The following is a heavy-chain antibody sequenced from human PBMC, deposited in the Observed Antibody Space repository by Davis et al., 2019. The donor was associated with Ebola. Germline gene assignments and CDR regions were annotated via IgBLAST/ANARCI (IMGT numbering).Heavy chain of an antibody. CDR2: IIPISGTA. J-gene: IGHJ6*03. V-gene: IGHV1-69*13. CDR3: ARVRRLTFFGVTKQHMDV. D-gene: IGHD3-3*01. Sequence: SVKVSCKASGGTFSNYGISWVRQAPGQGLEWMGGIIPISGTANYAQKLQGRVTITADESTSTAYMELRSLRSEDTAVYYCARVRRLTFFGVTKQHMDVWGRGTTVTVSS. CDR1: GGTFSNYG.